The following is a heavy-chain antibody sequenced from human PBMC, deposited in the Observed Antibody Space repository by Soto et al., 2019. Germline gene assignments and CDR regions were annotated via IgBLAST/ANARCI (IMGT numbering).Heavy chain of an antibody. CDR1: GYTFTAYY. CDR3: AREGRHNISSGPGDWFDP. Sequence: QVQLVQSGAEVKKPGASVKVSCKASGYTFTAYYINWVRQAPGQWLEWMGWLNPNSGGTNFAQNFQGRVTMTRDTSTSTAYMELSRLTSYDTAVYYCAREGRHNISSGPGDWFDPWGQGTLGTVSS. CDR2: LNPNSGGT. D-gene: IGHD6-6*01. J-gene: IGHJ5*02. V-gene: IGHV1-2*02.